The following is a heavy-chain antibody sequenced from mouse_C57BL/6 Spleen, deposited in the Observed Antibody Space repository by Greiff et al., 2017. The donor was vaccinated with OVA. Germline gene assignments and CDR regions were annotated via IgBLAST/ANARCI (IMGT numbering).Heavy chain of an antibody. CDR1: GYTFTSYW. CDR2: IHPNSGST. Sequence: VQLQQPGAELVKPGASVKLSCKASGYTFTSYWMHWVKQRPGQGLEWIGMIHPNSGSTNYNEKFKSKATLTVDKSSSTAYMQLSSLTSEDSAVYYCASLVFYYGSSLWYFDVWGTGTTVTVSS. D-gene: IGHD1-1*01. J-gene: IGHJ1*03. CDR3: ASLVFYYGSSLWYFDV. V-gene: IGHV1-64*01.